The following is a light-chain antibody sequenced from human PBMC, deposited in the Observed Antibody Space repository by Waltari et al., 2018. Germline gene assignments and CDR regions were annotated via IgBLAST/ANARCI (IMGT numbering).Light chain of an antibody. V-gene: IGKV3-15*01. CDR2: GAS. Sequence: EVVMTPSPATLSVSPGARVTLSRRASQRVSRFVAWYQQKPGQAPRLLISGASTRATGIPARFSGSGAGTEFTLTISSLQSEDFAIYYCQQYNDWPPLTFGGGTKLEIK. J-gene: IGKJ4*01. CDR1: QRVSRF. CDR3: QQYNDWPPLT.